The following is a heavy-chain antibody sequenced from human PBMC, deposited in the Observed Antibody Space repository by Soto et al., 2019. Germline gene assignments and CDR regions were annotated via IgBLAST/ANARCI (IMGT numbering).Heavy chain of an antibody. V-gene: IGHV3-30*18. CDR3: AKDGYYYDSNGPFQH. Sequence: GGSLRLSCSASGFTFSSYGMHWVRQAPGKGLEWVAVISYDGSNKYYADSVKGRFTISRDNSKNTLYLQMNSLRAEDTAVYYCAKDGYYYDSNGPFQHWGQGTLVTVSS. CDR2: ISYDGSNK. D-gene: IGHD3-22*01. CDR1: GFTFSSYG. J-gene: IGHJ1*01.